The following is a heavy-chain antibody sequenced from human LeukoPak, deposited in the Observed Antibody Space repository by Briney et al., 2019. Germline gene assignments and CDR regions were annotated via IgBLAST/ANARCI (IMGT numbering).Heavy chain of an antibody. CDR1: GGSISSYY. D-gene: IGHD6-6*01. J-gene: IGHJ5*02. Sequence: KLSETLSLTCTVSGGSISSYYWSWIRQPPGKGLEWIGYIYYSGSTNYNPSLKSRVTISVDTSKNQFSLKLSSVTAADTAVYYCARVPIAARSNWFDPWGQGTLVTVSS. CDR2: IYYSGST. V-gene: IGHV4-59*01. CDR3: ARVPIAARSNWFDP.